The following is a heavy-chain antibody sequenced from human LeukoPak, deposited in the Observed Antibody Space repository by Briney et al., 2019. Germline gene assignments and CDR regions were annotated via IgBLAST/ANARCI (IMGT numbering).Heavy chain of an antibody. D-gene: IGHD2-2*01. CDR1: GFTFSSHA. Sequence: GGSLRLSCVASGFTFSSHAMNWVRQAPGKGLEWVSYISSGSSAIYYADSVKGRFTISRDNAKNSLYMQMTSLREEESAVYYCARGIPAVDYWGQGTLVTVSS. CDR2: ISSGSSAI. V-gene: IGHV3-48*02. CDR3: ARGIPAVDY. J-gene: IGHJ4*02.